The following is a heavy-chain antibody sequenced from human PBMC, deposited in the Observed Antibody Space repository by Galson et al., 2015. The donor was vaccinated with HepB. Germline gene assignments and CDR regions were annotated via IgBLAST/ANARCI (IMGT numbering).Heavy chain of an antibody. V-gene: IGHV1-18*01. Sequence: SVKVSCKASGYTFNRYGISWVRQAPGQGLEWMGWINDYNGNTNQAQKLQGRVTMTTDTSTTTAYMELRSLRSDDTAVYYCARARYSSSPPDYWGQGTLVAVSS. CDR2: INDYNGNT. CDR3: ARARYSSSPPDY. D-gene: IGHD2-15*01. J-gene: IGHJ4*02. CDR1: GYTFNRYG.